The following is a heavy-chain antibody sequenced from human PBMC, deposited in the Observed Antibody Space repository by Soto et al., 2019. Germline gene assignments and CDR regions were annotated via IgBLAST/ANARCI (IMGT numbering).Heavy chain of an antibody. CDR3: ARDLWGYCGTDCYPLDV. CDR1: GGSISRYY. V-gene: IGHV4-59*01. J-gene: IGHJ6*02. Sequence: PSETLSLTCTVSGGSISRYYWSWIRQTPGKGLEWIGYLYNTGSTVYNPSLESRVTISVDTSKNQFSLKLNSVTAADTAVYYCARDLWGYCGTDCYPLDVRGPGTTVTVS. D-gene: IGHD2-21*02. CDR2: LYNTGST.